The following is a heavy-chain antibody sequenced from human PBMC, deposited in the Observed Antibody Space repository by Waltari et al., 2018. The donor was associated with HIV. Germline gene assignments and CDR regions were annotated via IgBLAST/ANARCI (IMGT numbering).Heavy chain of an antibody. CDR1: GFTFSSFS. V-gene: IGHV3-21*01. CDR2: ISSGSSFI. CDR3: ARALTNFGGF. Sequence: EVQLVESGGGVVKPGGSLRLSCAGPGFTFSSFSMNWVRQAPGKGLEWVASISSGSSFIDYADSVKGRFTISRDNAKNSLYLQMKSLRVEDTALYYCARALTNFGGFWGQGTLVTVSS. J-gene: IGHJ4*02. D-gene: IGHD4-17*01.